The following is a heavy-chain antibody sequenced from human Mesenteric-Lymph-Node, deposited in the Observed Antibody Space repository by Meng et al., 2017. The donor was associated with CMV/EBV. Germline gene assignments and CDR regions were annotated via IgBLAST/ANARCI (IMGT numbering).Heavy chain of an antibody. V-gene: IGHV3-21*01. D-gene: IGHD3-3*01. CDR3: ARESRFLEWPNFDY. CDR1: GFTFSSYS. J-gene: IGHJ4*02. CDR2: ISSSSSYI. Sequence: GGSLRLSCAASGFTFSSYSMNWVRQAPGKGLEWVSSISSSSSYIYYADSVKGRFTISRDNAKNSLYLQMNSLRAEDTAVYYCARESRFLEWPNFDYWGQGTLVTVSS.